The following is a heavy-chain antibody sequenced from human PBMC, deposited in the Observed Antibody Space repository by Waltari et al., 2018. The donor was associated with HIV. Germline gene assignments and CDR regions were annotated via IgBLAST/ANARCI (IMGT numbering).Heavy chain of an antibody. V-gene: IGHV3-13*01. CDR1: GFTFSDYD. Sequence: EVQLVESGGGLVQPGGSLRLSCAASGFTFSDYDMHWGRQATGKGLEWLSAIANAGDTYYPGSVKCRFTISRENAKNSLYLQMNSLRAGDTAVYYCARALLGWWYFDLWGRGTLVTVSS. D-gene: IGHD2-21*01. CDR3: ARALLGWWYFDL. J-gene: IGHJ2*01. CDR2: IANAGDT.